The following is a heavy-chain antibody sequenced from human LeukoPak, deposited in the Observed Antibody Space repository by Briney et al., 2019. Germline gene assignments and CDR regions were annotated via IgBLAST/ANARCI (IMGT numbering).Heavy chain of an antibody. D-gene: IGHD6-13*01. Sequence: SETLSLTCTVSGGSISSSSSHYWAWIRQPPGKGLEWIGTMSNSGSTYYNPSLKSRVTISGDTSKNQFSLKLSSMTAADTAAFYCARRSQTAAGRGIDYWGQGTLVTVSS. CDR1: GGSISSSSSHY. CDR2: MSNSGST. CDR3: ARRSQTAAGRGIDY. V-gene: IGHV4-39*01. J-gene: IGHJ4*02.